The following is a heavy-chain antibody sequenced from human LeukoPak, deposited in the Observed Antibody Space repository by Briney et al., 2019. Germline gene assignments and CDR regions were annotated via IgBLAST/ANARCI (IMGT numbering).Heavy chain of an antibody. CDR1: GYTFTDYY. CDR3: TRAPLYGALGY. D-gene: IGHD4-17*01. J-gene: IGHJ4*02. Sequence: ASVKVSCKASGYTFTDYYIQCVRHAPGHGLEWRGSINHNSGRTNYAQKLHGRITMTRDTTISTAYKELSRLRSDDTAVYYWTRAPLYGALGYWGQGTLVTVSS. CDR2: INHNSGRT. V-gene: IGHV1-2*02.